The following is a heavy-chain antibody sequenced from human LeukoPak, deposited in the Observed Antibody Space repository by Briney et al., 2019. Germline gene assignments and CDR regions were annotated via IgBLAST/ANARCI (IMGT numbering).Heavy chain of an antibody. CDR1: GGTFSSYA. Sequence: ASVKVSCKASGGTFSSYAISWVRQAPGQGLEWMGGIIPIFGTANYAQKFQGRVTITADESTSTAYMELSSLRPEDTAVYYCARDGTAGTSLYNWFDPWGQGTLVTVSS. V-gene: IGHV1-69*01. J-gene: IGHJ5*02. CDR2: IIPIFGTA. D-gene: IGHD2-2*01. CDR3: ARDGTAGTSLYNWFDP.